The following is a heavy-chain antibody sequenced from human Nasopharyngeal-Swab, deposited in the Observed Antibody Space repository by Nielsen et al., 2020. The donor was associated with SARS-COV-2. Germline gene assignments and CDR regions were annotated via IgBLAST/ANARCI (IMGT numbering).Heavy chain of an antibody. CDR3: AKRVGYCSGGSCYFDY. D-gene: IGHD2-15*01. CDR1: GYSFTSYW. V-gene: IGHV5-51*01. Sequence: KVSCKGSGYSFTSYWIGWVRQMPGKGLEWMGIIYPGDSDTRHSPSFQGQVTISADKSISTAYLQWSSLKASDTAMYYCAKRVGYCSGGSCYFDYWGQGTLVTVSS. CDR2: IYPGDSDT. J-gene: IGHJ4*02.